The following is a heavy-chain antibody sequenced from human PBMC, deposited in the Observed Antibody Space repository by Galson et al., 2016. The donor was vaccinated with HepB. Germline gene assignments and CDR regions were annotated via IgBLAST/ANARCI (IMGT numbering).Heavy chain of an antibody. J-gene: IGHJ6*02. Sequence: SVKVSCKASGGTFSSYAFSWVRQAPGQSLEWMGWINVGNGITKYSEKVQGRVTITSDTSASTVHMELSSLISGDTAVYYCARDGEPLYDYGMDVWGQGTTVIVSS. CDR2: INVGNGIT. V-gene: IGHV1-3*01. D-gene: IGHD1-14*01. CDR3: ARDGEPLYDYGMDV. CDR1: GGTFSSYA.